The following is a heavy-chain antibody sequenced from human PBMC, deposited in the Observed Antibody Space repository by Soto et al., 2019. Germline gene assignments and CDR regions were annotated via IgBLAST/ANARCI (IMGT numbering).Heavy chain of an antibody. D-gene: IGHD2-15*01. Sequence: QVQLQESGPGLVKPSQTLSLTCTVSGGSISSGDYYWSWIRQPPGKVLEWIGYIYYSGSTYYNPSLKSRVTISVDTSKNHFFLKLSSVTAADTAVYYCARLGPYSYGMDVWGQGTTVTVSS. CDR1: GGSISSGDYY. CDR3: ARLGPYSYGMDV. J-gene: IGHJ6*02. CDR2: IYYSGST. V-gene: IGHV4-30-4*01.